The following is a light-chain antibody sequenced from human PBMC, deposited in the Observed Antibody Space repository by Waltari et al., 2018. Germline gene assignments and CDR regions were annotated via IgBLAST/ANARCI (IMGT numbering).Light chain of an antibody. Sequence: EIVMTQSPVTLSVSPGERATLSCRASQSVSTNLAWYQQRPGQAPRLLVYGASTRATNIPARFSGSGSGTECTLTISSLQSEDVAVYYCQQYNTWPPTLTFGGGTKVEIK. J-gene: IGKJ4*01. CDR1: QSVSTN. CDR3: QQYNTWPPTLT. V-gene: IGKV3-15*01. CDR2: GAS.